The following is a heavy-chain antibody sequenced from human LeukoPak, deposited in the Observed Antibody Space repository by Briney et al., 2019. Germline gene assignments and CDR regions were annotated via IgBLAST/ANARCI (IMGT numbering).Heavy chain of an antibody. V-gene: IGHV4-59*01. Sequence: SETLSLTCTVSGGSISSYYWSWIRQPPGKGLEWIGYIYCSGSTNYNPSLKSPVTISVDTSKNQFSLKLSSVTAADTAVYYCARGLGSTGPSPHRWAQGTLVTVSS. CDR2: IYCSGST. J-gene: IGHJ4*02. D-gene: IGHD6-13*01. CDR3: ARGLGSTGPSPHR. CDR1: GGSISSYY.